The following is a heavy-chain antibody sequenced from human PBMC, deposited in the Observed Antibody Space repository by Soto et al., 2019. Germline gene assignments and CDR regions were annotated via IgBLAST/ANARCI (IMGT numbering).Heavy chain of an antibody. J-gene: IGHJ4*02. V-gene: IGHV3-15*01. D-gene: IGHD3-22*01. CDR3: TTDNYYDSSGFYPYSFDN. CDR2: IKRKSNGETT. Sequence: GGSLRLSCAASGFTFSNAWMSWVRQAPGKGLEWAGRIKRKSNGETTDYAAPVKGRFTISRDDSKNTLYLQMKGLKAEDTAVYYCTTDNYYDSSGFYPYSFDNWGQGTRVTAPQ. CDR1: GFTFSNAW.